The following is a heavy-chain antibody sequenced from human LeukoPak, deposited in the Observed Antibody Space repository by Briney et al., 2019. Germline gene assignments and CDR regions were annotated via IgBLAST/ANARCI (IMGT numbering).Heavy chain of an antibody. J-gene: IGHJ6*03. CDR1: GFTFSDYY. CDR3: ARVTTMIVVVLGNYYYYYYMDV. CDR2: ISSSGSTI. D-gene: IGHD3-22*01. Sequence: GGSLRLSCAASGFTFSDYYMSWIRQAPGKGLEWVSYISSSGSTIYYADSVKGRFTISRDNAKNSLYLQMNSLRAKDTAVYYCARVTTMIVVVLGNYYYYYYMDVWGKGTTVTISS. V-gene: IGHV3-11*01.